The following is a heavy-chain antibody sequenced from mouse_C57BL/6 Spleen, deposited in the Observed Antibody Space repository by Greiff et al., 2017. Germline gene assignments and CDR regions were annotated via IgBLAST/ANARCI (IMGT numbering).Heavy chain of an antibody. V-gene: IGHV8-8*01. CDR3: ARIRKADRYFDV. CDR1: GFSLSTFGLG. CDR2: IWWDDDK. J-gene: IGHJ1*03. Sequence: QVTLKASGPGILQPSQTLSLTCSFSGFSLSTFGLGVGWIRQPSGKGLEWLAHIWWDDDKYYHPALKRRLTISKDTSKNQVCLKIANVDTADTATYYCARIRKADRYFDVWGTGTTVTVSS.